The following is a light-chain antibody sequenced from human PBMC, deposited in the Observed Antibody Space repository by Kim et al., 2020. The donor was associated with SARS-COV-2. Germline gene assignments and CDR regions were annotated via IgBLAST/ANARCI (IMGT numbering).Light chain of an antibody. CDR1: SSNIVSNT. CDR2: TNN. J-gene: IGLJ3*02. CDR3: AAWDDSLTGPV. Sequence: GQRVTISCSGSSSNIVSNTVNWYQQLPGTAPKLLIYTNNQRPSGVPDRFSGSKSGTSGYLAISGLQSEDEADYYCAAWDDSLTGPVFGGGTQLTVL. V-gene: IGLV1-44*01.